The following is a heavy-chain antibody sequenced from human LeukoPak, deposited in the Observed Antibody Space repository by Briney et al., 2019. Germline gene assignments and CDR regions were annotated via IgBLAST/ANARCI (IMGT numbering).Heavy chain of an antibody. J-gene: IGHJ5*02. CDR3: ARTRYCSGETCFSPDLLDT. D-gene: IGHD2-15*01. Sequence: NPSETLSLTCAVSGDSINSGFYWGWLRQPPGKGLEWIGSIFHNENTYYNPSLQSRVTISVDMSKNHFSLRLSSVTAADTAVYYCARTRYCSGETCFSPDLLDTWSRGTLVTVSS. CDR1: GDSINSGFY. V-gene: IGHV4-38-2*01. CDR2: IFHNENT.